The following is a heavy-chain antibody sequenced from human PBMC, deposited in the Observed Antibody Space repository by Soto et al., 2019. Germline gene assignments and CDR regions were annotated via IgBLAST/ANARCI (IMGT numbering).Heavy chain of an antibody. J-gene: IGHJ6*03. V-gene: IGHV3-23*01. CDR1: GFTFSSYA. D-gene: IGHD3-3*01. Sequence: PGGSLRLSCAASGFTFSSYAMSWVRQAPGKGLEWVSAISGSGGSTYYADSVKGRFTISRDISKNTLYLQMNSLRAEDTAVYYCAKDSSDFWSGYSDYMDVWGKGTTVTVSS. CDR2: ISGSGGST. CDR3: AKDSSDFWSGYSDYMDV.